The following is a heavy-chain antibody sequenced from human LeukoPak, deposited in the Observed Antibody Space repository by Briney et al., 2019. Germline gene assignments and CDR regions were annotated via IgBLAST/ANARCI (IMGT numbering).Heavy chain of an antibody. D-gene: IGHD6-19*01. Sequence: GASVKVSCKASGYTFTDYYMHWVRQAPGQGLEWMGWINPNSGGTNYAQKFQGRVTMTRDTSISTAYMELSRLRSDDTAVYYCARPLQWIGSGWYDFDYWGQGTLVTVSS. CDR3: ARPLQWIGSGWYDFDY. J-gene: IGHJ4*02. CDR1: GYTFTDYY. V-gene: IGHV1-2*02. CDR2: INPNSGGT.